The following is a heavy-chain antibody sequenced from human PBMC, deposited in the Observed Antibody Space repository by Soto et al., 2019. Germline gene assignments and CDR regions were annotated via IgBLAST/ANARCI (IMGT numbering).Heavy chain of an antibody. CDR1: GGSISSYY. CDR3: ARGGAEDIVAVLGLVWFDP. Sequence: SETLSLTCTVSGGSISSYYWSWIRQPPGKGLEWIGYIYYSGSTNYNPSLKSRVTISVDTSKNQFSLKLSSVTAADTAVYYCARGGAEDIVAVLGLVWFDPWGQGTLVTVSS. V-gene: IGHV4-59*01. CDR2: IYYSGST. D-gene: IGHD2-15*01. J-gene: IGHJ5*02.